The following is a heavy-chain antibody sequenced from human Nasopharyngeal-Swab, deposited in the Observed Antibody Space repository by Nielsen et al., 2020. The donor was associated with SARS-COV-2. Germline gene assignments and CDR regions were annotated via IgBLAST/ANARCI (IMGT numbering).Heavy chain of an antibody. V-gene: IGHV4-59*01. J-gene: IGHJ6*03. CDR2: LYYSGST. CDR3: ARGPDRNYDFWSGYHTHSSYYFYCMDV. D-gene: IGHD3-3*01. Sequence: WIRQPPGKGLEWIAYLYYSGSTNYNHSLKSRVTISVDTSKNQFSLKLSSVTAADTAVYYCARGPDRNYDFWSGYHTHSSYYFYCMDVWGKGTTVTVSS.